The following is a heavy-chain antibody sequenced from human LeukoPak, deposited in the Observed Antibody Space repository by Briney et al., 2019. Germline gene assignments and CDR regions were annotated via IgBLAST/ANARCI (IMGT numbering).Heavy chain of an antibody. J-gene: IGHJ4*02. CDR1: GFTLSSYA. V-gene: IGHV3-64*01. Sequence: QPGGSLRLSCAASGFTLSSYAMHWVRQAPGKGLEYVSAISSNGGSTYYANSVKGRFTISRDNSKNTLYLQMGSLRAEDMAVYYCARGGSGSVLTTPFDYWGQGTLVTVSS. D-gene: IGHD1-26*01. CDR2: ISSNGGST. CDR3: ARGGSGSVLTTPFDY.